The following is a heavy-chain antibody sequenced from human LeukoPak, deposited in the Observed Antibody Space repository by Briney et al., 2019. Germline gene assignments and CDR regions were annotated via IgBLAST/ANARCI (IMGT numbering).Heavy chain of an antibody. V-gene: IGHV1-18*01. CDR3: ARFAVHRRIAVTGQLGLDY. Sequence: WASVKVSCKASGYTFTSYGISWVRQAPGQGREWMGWISAYNGNTNYAQKLQGRVTMTTDTSTSTAYMELSSLRSEDTAVYYCARFAVHRRIAVTGQLGLDYWGRGTLVTVSS. CDR1: GYTFTSYG. D-gene: IGHD6-19*01. J-gene: IGHJ4*02. CDR2: ISAYNGNT.